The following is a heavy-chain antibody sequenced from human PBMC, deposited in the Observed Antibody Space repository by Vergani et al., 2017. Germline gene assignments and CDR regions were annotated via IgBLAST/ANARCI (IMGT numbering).Heavy chain of an antibody. D-gene: IGHD1-14*01. J-gene: IGHJ5*02. CDR2: TWYDGNNK. V-gene: IGHV3-33*01. CDR1: GFTFNQYG. Sequence: QVQLVESGGGVVQPGRSLRLSCAASGFTFNQYGMHWVRQAPGNGLEWVAVTWYDGNNKQYADSVKGRFTISRDKSKSTMYLQMNSLRDEDTGVYYCARDWRLLYNRFDPWGQGTLVTVSS. CDR3: ARDWRLLYNRFDP.